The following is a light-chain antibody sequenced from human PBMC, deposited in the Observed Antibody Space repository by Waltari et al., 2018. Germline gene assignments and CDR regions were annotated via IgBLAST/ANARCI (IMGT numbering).Light chain of an antibody. Sequence: ENVLTQSPGTLSLSPGERATLSCRAIQSVSSNYLAWYQQRPGQAPRLLTYGASRRATGIPDRFSGSGSGTDFTLTISRLEPEDFAVYYCHQYGSSFRTFGQGTKVEIK. CDR1: QSVSSNY. V-gene: IGKV3-20*01. CDR3: HQYGSSFRT. CDR2: GAS. J-gene: IGKJ1*01.